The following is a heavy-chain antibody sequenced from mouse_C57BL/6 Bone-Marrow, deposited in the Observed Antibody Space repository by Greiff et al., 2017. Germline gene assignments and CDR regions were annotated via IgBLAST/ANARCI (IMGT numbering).Heavy chain of an antibody. Sequence: VQLQQSGTVLARPGASVKMSCTTSGYTFTSYWMHWVKQRPGQGLEWIGAIYPGTSTTSYNQKFKGKAKLTAVTSAITAYMELSRLTNEDSACYYCTSTVPLDYGGRGTTLTVSS. V-gene: IGHV1-5*01. D-gene: IGHD1-1*01. CDR2: IYPGTSTT. CDR1: GYTFTSYW. CDR3: TSTVPLDY. J-gene: IGHJ2*01.